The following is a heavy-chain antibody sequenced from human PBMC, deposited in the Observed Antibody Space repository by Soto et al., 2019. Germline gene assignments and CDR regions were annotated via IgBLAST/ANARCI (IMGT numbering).Heavy chain of an antibody. CDR3: ARARHSTGGRGTQPNWFDP. Sequence: PSETLSLTCAVSGGSISSGGYSWSWIRQPPGKGLEWIGYIYHSGSTYYNPSLKSRVTISVDRSKNQFSLKLSSVTAADTAVYYCARARHSTGGRGTQPNWFDPWGQGTLVTVSS. V-gene: IGHV4-30-2*01. D-gene: IGHD6-25*01. CDR1: GGSISSGGYS. CDR2: IYHSGST. J-gene: IGHJ5*02.